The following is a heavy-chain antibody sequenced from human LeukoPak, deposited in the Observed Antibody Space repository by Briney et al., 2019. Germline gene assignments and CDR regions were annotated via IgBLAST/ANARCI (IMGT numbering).Heavy chain of an antibody. CDR1: GFTFTNYW. Sequence: GGSLRLSCAASGFTFTNYWMSWVRQAPGKGLEWVANINQDGSEKYYVDSVKGRFTISRDNAKNSLYLQMNSLRAEDTALYCCARARYTGYDSAGIDYWGQGTLVTVSS. D-gene: IGHD5-12*01. V-gene: IGHV3-7*01. J-gene: IGHJ4*02. CDR2: INQDGSEK. CDR3: ARARYTGYDSAGIDY.